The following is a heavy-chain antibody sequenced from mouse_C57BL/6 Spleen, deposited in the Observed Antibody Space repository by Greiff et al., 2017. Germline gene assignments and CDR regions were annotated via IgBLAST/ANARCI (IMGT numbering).Heavy chain of an antibody. Sequence: QVQLQQSDAELVKPGASVKISCKVSGYTFTDHTIHWMKQRPEQGLEWIGNIYPRDGSTKYNEKFKGKATLTADKSSSTAYMPLNSLTSEDSAVYCFARKIYYGNYAWFAYWGQGTLVTVSA. D-gene: IGHD2-1*01. J-gene: IGHJ3*01. CDR3: ARKIYYGNYAWFAY. CDR1: GYTFTDHT. CDR2: IYPRDGST. V-gene: IGHV1-78*01.